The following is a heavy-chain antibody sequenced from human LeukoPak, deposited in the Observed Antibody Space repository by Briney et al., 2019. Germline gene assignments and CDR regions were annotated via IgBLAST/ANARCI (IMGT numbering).Heavy chain of an antibody. Sequence: KPSETLSLTCTVSGGSISSYYWSWIRQPPGKGLEWIGYIYYSGSTNYNPSLKSRVTISVDTSKNQFSLKLSSVTAAYTAVYYCARGGKGYSYAYFDYWGQGTLVTVSS. J-gene: IGHJ4*02. CDR1: GGSISSYY. CDR3: ARGGKGYSYAYFDY. V-gene: IGHV4-59*01. D-gene: IGHD5-18*01. CDR2: IYYSGST.